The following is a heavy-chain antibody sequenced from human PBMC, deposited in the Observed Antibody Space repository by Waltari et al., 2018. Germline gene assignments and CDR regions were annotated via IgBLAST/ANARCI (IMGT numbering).Heavy chain of an antibody. Sequence: EVQLVESGGGLVKPGGSLRLSCAASGFTFSSYSMNWVRQAPGKGLEWVSSISSRSSYIYYADSVKGRFTISRDNAKNSLYLQMNSLRAEDTAVYYCARDNPPYYFDYWGQGTLVTVSS. CDR1: GFTFSSYS. J-gene: IGHJ4*02. CDR3: ARDNPPYYFDY. V-gene: IGHV3-21*01. CDR2: ISSRSSYI.